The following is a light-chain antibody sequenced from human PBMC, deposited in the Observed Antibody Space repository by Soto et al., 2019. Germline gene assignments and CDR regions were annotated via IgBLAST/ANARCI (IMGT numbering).Light chain of an antibody. V-gene: IGKV3-11*01. Sequence: EIVLTQSPATLSLSPGERATLSCRASQSVSIHVAWYQQKGGQAPRLLIYDTSNRATGIPARFSGSGSGTDFTLTISSLETEDSAVDYCQQRGNWPPGFTFGPGTKVDNK. CDR2: DTS. J-gene: IGKJ3*01. CDR3: QQRGNWPPGFT. CDR1: QSVSIH.